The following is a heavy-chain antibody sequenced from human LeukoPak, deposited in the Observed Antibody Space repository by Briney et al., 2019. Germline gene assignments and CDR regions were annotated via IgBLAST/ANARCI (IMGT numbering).Heavy chain of an antibody. CDR1: GGSIRSYY. J-gene: IGHJ3*02. CDR2: IYTSGTT. V-gene: IGHV4-4*07. D-gene: IGHD6-13*01. Sequence: PSETLSLTCTVSGGSIRSYYWSWIRQPAGKGREWVGRIYTSGTTNYSPSLKSRVPMSVDTSKNQFSLKLSSVTAADTAVYYCARQYSSSWYMFAFDIWGQGTMVTVSS. CDR3: ARQYSSSWYMFAFDI.